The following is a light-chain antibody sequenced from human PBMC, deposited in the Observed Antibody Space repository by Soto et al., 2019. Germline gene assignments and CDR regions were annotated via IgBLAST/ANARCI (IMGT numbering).Light chain of an antibody. Sequence: SVLTRPPSVSGAPGQRVPISCTGSSSNIGAGYDVHWYQQLPGTAPKLLIYGNSNRPSGVPDRFSGSKSGTSASLAITGLQAEDEADYYCQSYDSSLSGWVFGGGTQLTVL. CDR3: QSYDSSLSGWV. CDR2: GNS. V-gene: IGLV1-40*01. J-gene: IGLJ3*02. CDR1: SSNIGAGYD.